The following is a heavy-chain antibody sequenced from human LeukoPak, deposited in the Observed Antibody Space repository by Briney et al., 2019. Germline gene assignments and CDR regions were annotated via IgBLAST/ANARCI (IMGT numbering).Heavy chain of an antibody. V-gene: IGHV3-74*01. J-gene: IGHJ3*02. CDR2: INSDGSST. CDR3: ARGATDAFDI. CDR1: GFTFSSYW. Sequence: GGSLRLSCAASGFTFSSYWMHWVRQAPGKGLVWVSYINSDGSSTRYADSVKGRFTISRDNAKNTLYLQMSSLRDEDTAVYYCARGATDAFDIWGQGTMVTVSS.